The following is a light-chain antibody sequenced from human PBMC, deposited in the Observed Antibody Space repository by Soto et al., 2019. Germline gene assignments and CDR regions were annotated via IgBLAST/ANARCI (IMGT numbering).Light chain of an antibody. CDR1: SSDVGGYNY. Sequence: QSALTQPASVSGSPGQSITISCTGTSSDVGGYNYVSWYQQHPGKAPKLMIYEVSNRPSGVPDRFSGSKSGTSASLAISGLQSDDEADYYCAAWDASLNGVVFGGGTKVTVL. CDR3: AAWDASLNGVV. J-gene: IGLJ2*01. CDR2: EVS. V-gene: IGLV2-14*01.